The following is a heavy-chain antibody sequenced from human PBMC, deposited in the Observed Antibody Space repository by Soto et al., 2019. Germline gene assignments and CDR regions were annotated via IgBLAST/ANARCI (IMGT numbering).Heavy chain of an antibody. V-gene: IGHV2-5*02. CDR2: IYLDDDK. CDR3: AHRPSYCSGGSCYSGFDY. CDR1: GFSLSTSGVG. D-gene: IGHD2-15*01. J-gene: IGHJ4*02. Sequence: QITLKESGPTLVKPTQTLTLTCTFSGFSLSTSGVGVGWIRQPPGKALEWLALIYLDDDKRYSPSLKSRLTITKDTSKNQVVLTMPNMDPVDTATYYCAHRPSYCSGGSCYSGFDYWGQGTLVTVSS.